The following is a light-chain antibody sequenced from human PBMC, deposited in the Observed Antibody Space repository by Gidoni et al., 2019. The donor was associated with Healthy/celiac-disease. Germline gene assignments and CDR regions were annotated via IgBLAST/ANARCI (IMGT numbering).Light chain of an antibody. CDR2: KDS. V-gene: IGLV3-27*01. CDR3: YSAADNNNPAWV. J-gene: IGLJ3*02. Sequence: SYELTQPSSVSVSPGQTARITCSGDVLAQKYARWFQQQPGQAPVLVIYKDSERPSGIPERFSGSSSGTTVTLTISGAQVEDVADYYCYSAADNNNPAWVFGGGTKLTVL. CDR1: VLAQKY.